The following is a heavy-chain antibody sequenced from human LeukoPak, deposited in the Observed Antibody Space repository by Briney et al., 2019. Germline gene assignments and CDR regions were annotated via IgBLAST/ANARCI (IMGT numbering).Heavy chain of an antibody. D-gene: IGHD1-26*01. Sequence: GGSLRLSCAASGFTFTSYAMSSVRQAPGKGLEWVSAISGSVGSTYYADSVKGRFTISRDTSKNTLYMHMNSLIAEDTAVYYCSKDLGGSADYGGQGTLVTVSS. CDR3: SKDLGGSADY. CDR1: GFTFTSYA. J-gene: IGHJ4*02. CDR2: ISGSVGST. V-gene: IGHV3-23*01.